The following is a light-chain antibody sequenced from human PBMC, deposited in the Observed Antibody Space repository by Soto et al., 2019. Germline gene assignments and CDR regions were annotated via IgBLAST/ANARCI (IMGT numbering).Light chain of an antibody. CDR1: QGIANF. CDR3: QQLNSFPIP. CDR2: GAS. J-gene: IGKJ3*01. V-gene: IGKV1-9*01. Sequence: IQLTQSPSSLSASVGDRVTISCRASQGIANFLAWYQQKPGKAPKLLIYGASTLQIGVPSRFSGSGSGTDFTLTISRLQPEDFATYYCQQLNSFPIPFGPGTKVDIK.